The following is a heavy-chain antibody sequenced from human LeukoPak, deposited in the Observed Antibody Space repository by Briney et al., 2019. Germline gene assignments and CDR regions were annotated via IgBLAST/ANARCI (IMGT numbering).Heavy chain of an antibody. CDR1: GYTFTSYG. CDR3: ARDRSRDSSGYYFDWFDP. CDR2: ISAYNGNT. V-gene: IGHV1-18*01. D-gene: IGHD3-22*01. J-gene: IGHJ5*02. Sequence: ASVKVSCKASGYTFTSYGISWVRQAPGQGLEWMGWISAYNGNTNYAQKLQGRVTMTTDTPTSTAYMELRSLRSDDTAVYYCARDRSRDSSGYYFDWFDPWGQGTLVTVSS.